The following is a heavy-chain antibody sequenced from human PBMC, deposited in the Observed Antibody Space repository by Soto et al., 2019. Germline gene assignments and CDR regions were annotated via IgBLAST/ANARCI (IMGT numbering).Heavy chain of an antibody. V-gene: IGHV3-74*01. Sequence: VGSLRLSCAASGFTFSTYWMHWVRQAPGKGLVWVSRVKGDGRDTTYADSVKGRFTISRDNTKNTLYLQMNSLRPEDTAVYYCARAQWLADDAFDIWGHGTMVTVSS. J-gene: IGHJ3*02. D-gene: IGHD6-19*01. CDR3: ARAQWLADDAFDI. CDR2: VKGDGRDT. CDR1: GFTFSTYW.